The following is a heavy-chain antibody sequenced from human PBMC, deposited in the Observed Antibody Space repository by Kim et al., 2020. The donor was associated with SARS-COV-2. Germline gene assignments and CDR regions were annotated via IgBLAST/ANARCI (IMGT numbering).Heavy chain of an antibody. CDR2: ISWNSGSI. D-gene: IGHD1-26*01. CDR1: GFTFDDYA. Sequence: GGSLRLSCAASGFTFDDYAMHWVRQAPGKGLEWVSGISWNSGSIGYADSVKGRFTISRDNAKNSLYLQMNSLRAEDTALYYCAKVSWELGFSYWGQGTLV. J-gene: IGHJ4*02. CDR3: AKVSWELGFSY. V-gene: IGHV3-9*01.